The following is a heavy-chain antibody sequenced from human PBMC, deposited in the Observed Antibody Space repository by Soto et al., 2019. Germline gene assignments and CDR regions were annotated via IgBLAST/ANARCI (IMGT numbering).Heavy chain of an antibody. Sequence: QVQLQESGPGLVKPSGTLSLTCAVSSGSVSSSFRWNWVRQSPGQGLEWIGRIYHSGTTNYNPSLKNRVTISLDKSRNQFSLRLTSMTAADTAVYFCASSLEYDFCRDRGGHYYFDQWGQGILVTVSS. V-gene: IGHV4-4*02. D-gene: IGHD3-3*01. CDR2: IYHSGTT. J-gene: IGHJ4*02. CDR1: SGSVSSSFR. CDR3: ASSLEYDFCRDRGGHYYFDQ.